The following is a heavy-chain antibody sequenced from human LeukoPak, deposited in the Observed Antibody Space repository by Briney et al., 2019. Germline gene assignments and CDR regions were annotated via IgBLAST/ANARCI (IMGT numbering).Heavy chain of an antibody. CDR3: TKDRYCPTTLCPLDY. J-gene: IGHJ4*02. Sequence: GGSLRLSCVASGFTFDYYSFHWVRQAPGKGLEWLSLISRDGRATYYADSVKGRFTISRDNSKNSLYLQMNSLRTEDTALYYCTKDRYCPTTLCPLDYWGQGTLVTVSS. CDR2: ISRDGRAT. D-gene: IGHD2-8*01. CDR1: GFTFDYYS. V-gene: IGHV3-43*01.